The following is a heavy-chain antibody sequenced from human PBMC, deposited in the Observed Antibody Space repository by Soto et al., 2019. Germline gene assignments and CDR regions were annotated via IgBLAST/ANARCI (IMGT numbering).Heavy chain of an antibody. CDR3: ARHEGLHIAVAGTVDY. CDR2: IYYSGST. Sequence: QLQLQESGPGLVKPSETLSLTCTVSGGSISSSSYYWGWIRQPPGKGLEWIGSIYYSGSTYYNPSLKSRVTISVDTSKNQFSLKLSSVTAADTAVYYCARHEGLHIAVAGTVDYWGQGTLVTVSS. D-gene: IGHD6-19*01. J-gene: IGHJ4*02. V-gene: IGHV4-39*01. CDR1: GGSISSSSYY.